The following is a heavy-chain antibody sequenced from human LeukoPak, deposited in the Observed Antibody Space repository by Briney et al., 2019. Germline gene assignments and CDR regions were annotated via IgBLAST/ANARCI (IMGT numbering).Heavy chain of an antibody. D-gene: IGHD4/OR15-4a*01. J-gene: IGHJ4*02. Sequence: ETLSLTCTVSGGSISTYYWSWIRQPPGKGLEWVSFIYSDNTHYSDSVKGRFTISRDNSKNTLYLQMNSLRAEDTAVYYCARRAGAYSHPYDYWGQGTLVTVSS. CDR3: ARRAGAYSHPYDY. CDR2: IYSDNT. V-gene: IGHV3-53*01. CDR1: GGSISTYY.